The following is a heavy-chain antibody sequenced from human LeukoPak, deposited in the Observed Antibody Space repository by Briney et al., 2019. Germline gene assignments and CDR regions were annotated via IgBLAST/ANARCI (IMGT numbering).Heavy chain of an antibody. CDR1: GGSISSYY. Sequence: SETLSLTCTVFGGSISSYYWSWIRQPPGKGLEWIGYIYYSGSTNYNPSLKSRVTISVDTSKNQFSLKLSSVTAADTAVYYCARDPPDCWGQGTLVTVSS. V-gene: IGHV4-59*01. CDR3: ARDPPDC. CDR2: IYYSGST. J-gene: IGHJ4*02.